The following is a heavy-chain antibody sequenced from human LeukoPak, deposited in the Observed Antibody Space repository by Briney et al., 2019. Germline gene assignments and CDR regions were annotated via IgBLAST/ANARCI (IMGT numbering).Heavy chain of an antibody. Sequence: GGSLRLSCVASAFTFKTYTLNWVRQTPGKGLEWVSYISTAGNLINYADSVRGRFTISRDNAKNSLYLYMNSLRAEDTAVYYCARETEPDDFWSGPIDYWGQGTLVTVSS. D-gene: IGHD3-3*01. CDR2: ISTAGNLI. CDR3: ARETEPDDFWSGPIDY. J-gene: IGHJ4*02. V-gene: IGHV3-21*01. CDR1: AFTFKTYT.